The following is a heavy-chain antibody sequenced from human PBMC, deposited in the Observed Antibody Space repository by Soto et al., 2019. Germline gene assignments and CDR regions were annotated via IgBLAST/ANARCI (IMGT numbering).Heavy chain of an antibody. CDR2: INPNSGGT. V-gene: IGHV1-2*04. CDR1: GYTFTGYY. CDR3: ARAICSSTSCYVVGEDYYYYGMDV. J-gene: IGHJ6*02. Sequence: ASVKVSCKASGYTFTGYYMHWVRQAPGQGLEWMGWINPNSGGTNYAQKFQGWVTMTRDRSISTAYMELSRLRSDDTAVYYCARAICSSTSCYVVGEDYYYYGMDVWGQGTTVTVSS. D-gene: IGHD2-2*01.